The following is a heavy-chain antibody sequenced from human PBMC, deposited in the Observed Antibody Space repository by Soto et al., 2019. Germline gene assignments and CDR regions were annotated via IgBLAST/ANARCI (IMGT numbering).Heavy chain of an antibody. Sequence: QVQLVESGGGVVQPGRSLRLSCAASGFTFSSYAMHWVRQAPGKGLEWVAVISYDGSNKYYADSVKGRFTISRDNSKNTLYLQMNSLRAEDTAVYYCARESVAVAGTSLPYWGQGTLVTVSS. CDR2: ISYDGSNK. V-gene: IGHV3-30-3*01. D-gene: IGHD6-19*01. J-gene: IGHJ4*02. CDR3: ARESVAVAGTSLPY. CDR1: GFTFSSYA.